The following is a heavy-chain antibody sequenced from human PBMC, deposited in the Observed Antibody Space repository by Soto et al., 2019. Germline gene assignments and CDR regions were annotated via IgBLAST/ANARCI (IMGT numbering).Heavy chain of an antibody. CDR2: INHSGST. Sequence: SETLSLTCSVYGGSFSGYYWSWIRQPPGKGLEWIGEINHSGSTNYNPSLKSRVTISVDTSKNQFSLKLSSVTAADTAVYYCARGYDSSGYYSGFDYWGQGTLVTVSS. J-gene: IGHJ4*02. D-gene: IGHD3-22*01. CDR3: ARGYDSSGYYSGFDY. V-gene: IGHV4-34*01. CDR1: GGSFSGYY.